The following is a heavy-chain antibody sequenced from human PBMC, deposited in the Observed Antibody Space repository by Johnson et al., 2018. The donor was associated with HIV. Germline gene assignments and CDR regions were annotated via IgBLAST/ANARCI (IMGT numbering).Heavy chain of an antibody. Sequence: QVQLVESGGGVVQPGRSLRLSCATSGFTFSSYAMHWVRQAPGKGLEWVAVISYDGNNKYYTDSVKGRFTISRDNSKSTLYLQMNSLGPEDTAVFYCARVTSSVTTAKYGAFDIWGQGTKVTVSS. V-gene: IGHV3-30-3*01. D-gene: IGHD4-17*01. CDR2: ISYDGNNK. CDR1: GFTFSSYA. J-gene: IGHJ3*02. CDR3: ARVTSSVTTAKYGAFDI.